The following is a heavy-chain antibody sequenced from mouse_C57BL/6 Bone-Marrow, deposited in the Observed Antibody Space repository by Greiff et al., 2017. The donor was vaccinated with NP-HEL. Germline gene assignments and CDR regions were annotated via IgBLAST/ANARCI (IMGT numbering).Heavy chain of an antibody. D-gene: IGHD1-1*01. Sequence: EVKLVESGPELVKPGASVKMSCKASGYTFTDYNMHWVKQSHGKSLEWIGYINPNNGGTSYNQKFKGKATLTVNKSSSTAYMELRSLTSEDSAVYYCARDSTVVPYYAMDYWGQGTSVTVSS. CDR1: GYTFTDYN. CDR3: ARDSTVVPYYAMDY. J-gene: IGHJ4*01. V-gene: IGHV1-22*01. CDR2: INPNNGGT.